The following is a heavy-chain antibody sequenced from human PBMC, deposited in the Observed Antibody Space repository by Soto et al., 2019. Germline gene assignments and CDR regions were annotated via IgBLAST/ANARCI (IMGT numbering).Heavy chain of an antibody. V-gene: IGHV3-23*01. CDR1: GFTFSSYA. CDR2: ISGSGGST. D-gene: IGHD6-13*01. J-gene: IGHJ4*02. CDR3: ATSRRGSSSWYYFDY. Sequence: EVQLLESGGGLVQPGGSLRLSCAASGFTFSSYAMSWVRQAQGKGLEWVSAISGSGGSTYYADSVKGRFTISRDNSKNTLYLQMNSLRAEDTAVYYGATSRRGSSSWYYFDYWGQGTLVTVSS.